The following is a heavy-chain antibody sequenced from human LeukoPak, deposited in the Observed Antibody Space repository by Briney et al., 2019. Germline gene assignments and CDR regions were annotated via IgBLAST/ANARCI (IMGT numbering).Heavy chain of an antibody. CDR3: ARERGAGLSSSWVDY. Sequence: GGSLRLSCAASGFPFSSYSMNWVRQAPGKGLEWVSSISSSSTYIYYADSVKGRFTISRDNANNSLYLQMNSLRVEDTAVYYCARERGAGLSSSWVDYWGQGTLVTVSS. J-gene: IGHJ4*02. D-gene: IGHD6-13*01. CDR1: GFPFSSYS. V-gene: IGHV3-21*01. CDR2: ISSSSTYI.